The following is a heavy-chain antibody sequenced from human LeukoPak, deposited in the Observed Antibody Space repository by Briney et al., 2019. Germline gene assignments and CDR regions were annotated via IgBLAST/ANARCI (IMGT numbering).Heavy chain of an antibody. Sequence: SETLSLTCTVSGGSISSGSYYWGWIRQPAGKGLEWIGRIYTSGSTNYNPSLKSRVTISVDTSKNQSSLKLSSVTAADTAVYYCARVSDYVWGSYRSDIWGQGTMVTVSS. CDR1: GGSISSGSYY. CDR2: IYTSGST. D-gene: IGHD3-16*02. J-gene: IGHJ3*02. V-gene: IGHV4-61*02. CDR3: ARVSDYVWGSYRSDI.